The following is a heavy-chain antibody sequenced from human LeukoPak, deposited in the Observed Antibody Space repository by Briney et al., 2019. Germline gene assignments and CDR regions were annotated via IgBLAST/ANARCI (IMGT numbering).Heavy chain of an antibody. CDR2: IYYSGST. V-gene: IGHV4-39*07. J-gene: IGHJ4*02. CDR1: GGSISSSSYY. CDR3: ARDLRQQWLTH. D-gene: IGHD6-19*01. Sequence: PSETLSLTCTVSGGSISSSSYYWGWIRQPPGKGLEWIGSIYYSGSTYYNPSLKSRVTISVDTSKNQFSLKLSPVTAADTAVYYCARDLRQQWLTHWGQGTLVTVSS.